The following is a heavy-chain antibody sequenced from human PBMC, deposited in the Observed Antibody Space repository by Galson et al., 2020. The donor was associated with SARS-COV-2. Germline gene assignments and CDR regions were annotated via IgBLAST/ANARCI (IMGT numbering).Heavy chain of an antibody. J-gene: IGHJ4*02. CDR3: ARDRGYYYGSGSYGGLDS. V-gene: IGHV4-30-4*01. D-gene: IGHD3-10*01. CDR1: GDSLSSGDYY. Sequence: ASETLSLTCTVSGDSLSSGDYYWTWIRQPPGKGLDWIGSIYYSGSTFYNPSLKRRITISVDTSKNSFSLTLSSVTAADTAVYYCARDRGYYYGSGSYGGLDSWGQGTLVNVSS. CDR2: IYYSGST.